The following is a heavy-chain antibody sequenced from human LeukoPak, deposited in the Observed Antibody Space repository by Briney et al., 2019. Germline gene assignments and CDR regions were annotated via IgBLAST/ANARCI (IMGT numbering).Heavy chain of an antibody. CDR1: GYTFTSYD. J-gene: IGHJ4*02. CDR2: MNPNSGNT. V-gene: IGHV1-8*01. CDR3: ASFLDYYGSGSYHFDY. D-gene: IGHD3-10*01. Sequence: ASVKVSCKXSGYTFTSYDINWVRQATGQGLEWMGWMNPNSGNTGYSQKFQGRVTITRNTSISTAYMELSSLRSEDTAVYYCASFLDYYGSGSYHFDYWGQGTLVTVSS.